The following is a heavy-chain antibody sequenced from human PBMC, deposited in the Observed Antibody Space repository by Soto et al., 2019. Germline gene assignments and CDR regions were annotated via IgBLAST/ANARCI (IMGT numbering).Heavy chain of an antibody. D-gene: IGHD3-9*01. CDR3: ARRYYDILTGYEGYGMDV. Sequence: GESLKISCKGSGYSFTSYWIGWARQMPGKGLEWMGIIYPGDSDTRYSPSSQGQVTISADKSISTAYLQWSSLKASDTAMYYCARRYYDILTGYEGYGMDVWGQGTTVTVSS. CDR2: IYPGDSDT. CDR1: GYSFTSYW. J-gene: IGHJ6*02. V-gene: IGHV5-51*01.